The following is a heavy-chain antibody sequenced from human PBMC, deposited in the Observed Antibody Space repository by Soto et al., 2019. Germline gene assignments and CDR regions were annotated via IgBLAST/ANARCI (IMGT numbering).Heavy chain of an antibody. CDR1: GFTFSDYY. Sequence: PVGSLRLSCAASGFTFSDYYMSWIRQAPGKGLEWVSYISSSGSTIYYADSVKGRFTISRDNAKNSLHLQMNSLRAEDTAVYYCARDLGWGSYFRGAFDIWGQGTMVTVSS. D-gene: IGHD1-26*01. CDR3: ARDLGWGSYFRGAFDI. V-gene: IGHV3-11*01. J-gene: IGHJ3*02. CDR2: ISSSGSTI.